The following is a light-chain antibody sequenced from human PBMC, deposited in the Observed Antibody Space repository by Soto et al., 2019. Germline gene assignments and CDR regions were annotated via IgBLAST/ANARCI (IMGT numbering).Light chain of an antibody. CDR3: SSYAGSNFYV. CDR1: SSDVGGYNY. Sequence: QSVLTQPPSASGSPGHSVTISCTGTSSDVGGYNYVSWYQQHPGKAPKLLIYEVSKRPSGVPDRFSGSKSGNTASLTISGLQAEDEADYYCSSYAGSNFYVFGTGTKLTVL. V-gene: IGLV2-8*01. CDR2: EVS. J-gene: IGLJ1*01.